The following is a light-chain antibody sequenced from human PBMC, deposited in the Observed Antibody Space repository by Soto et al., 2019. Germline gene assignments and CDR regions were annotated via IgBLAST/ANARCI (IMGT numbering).Light chain of an antibody. CDR3: QQRSNWPPEVT. Sequence: EIVLTQSPDTLSLSPGERATLSCRASQSVSSSLAWYQRKPGQAPRLLIYDASKRATGIPARFSGSGSGTDFTLTISSLEPEVFAVYYCQQRSNWPPEVTFGPGTKVDIK. CDR2: DAS. CDR1: QSVSSS. J-gene: IGKJ3*01. V-gene: IGKV3-11*01.